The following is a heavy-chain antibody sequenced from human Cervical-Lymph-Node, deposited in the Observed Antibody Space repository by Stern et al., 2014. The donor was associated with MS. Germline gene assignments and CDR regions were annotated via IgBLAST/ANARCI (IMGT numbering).Heavy chain of an antibody. J-gene: IGHJ6*02. D-gene: IGHD3-10*01. Sequence: VQLVQSGAEVRKPGESLKISCKGFGYSFSNYWINWVRQMPGKGLEWMGLIYPGSSDARYSPPFQGQVTISVDKSINTAYLQWSSLKASDTAMYFCAKSYIRYGSGSFRYYYAVDVWGQGTSVTVSS. CDR1: GYSFSNYW. CDR3: AKSYIRYGSGSFRYYYAVDV. CDR2: IYPGSSDA. V-gene: IGHV5-51*03.